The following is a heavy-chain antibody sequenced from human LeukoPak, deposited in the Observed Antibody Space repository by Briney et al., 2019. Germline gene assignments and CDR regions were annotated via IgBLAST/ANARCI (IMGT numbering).Heavy chain of an antibody. D-gene: IGHD3-3*01. CDR2: ISYSGNT. CDR3: ARLRFLEWLFPWFDP. CDR1: GGSISGQY. J-gene: IGHJ5*02. V-gene: IGHV4-59*08. Sequence: SETLPLTCTVSGGSISGQYWSWIRQPPGRGLEWIGYISYSGNTRYNPSLKSRVTISVDTSKNQFSLKLNSMTAADTSVYYCARLRFLEWLFPWFDPWGQGTLVTVSS.